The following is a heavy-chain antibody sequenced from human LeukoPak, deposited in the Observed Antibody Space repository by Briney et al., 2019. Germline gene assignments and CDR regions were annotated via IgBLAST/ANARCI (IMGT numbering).Heavy chain of an antibody. CDR3: VREFGSGSYYFDY. CDR2: ISASGGLP. CDR1: GFTFSSYA. J-gene: IGHJ4*02. D-gene: IGHD3-10*01. V-gene: IGHV3-23*01. Sequence: PGGSLRLSCSASGFTFSSYAMTWVRQAPGKGLEWVSAISASGGLPYYADSVKGRFTISRDNFKNTLYLQMKSLRTDDTAVYYCVREFGSGSYYFDYWGQGTLVTVSS.